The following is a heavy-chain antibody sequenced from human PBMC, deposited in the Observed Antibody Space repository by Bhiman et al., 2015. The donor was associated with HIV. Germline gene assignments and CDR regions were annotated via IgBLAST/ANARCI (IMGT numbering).Heavy chain of an antibody. V-gene: IGHV3-23*01. Sequence: EVQLLESGGGLVQPGGSLRLSCAASGFTFSSYAMSWVRQAPEKGLEWVSAISGSGGSTYFADSVKGRFTISRDNSKNTLYLQMNSLRAEDTAVYYCYPQGSSLYYFDYWGHGTLVTVSS. CDR1: GFTFSSYA. J-gene: IGHJ4*03. CDR2: ISGSGGST. CDR3: YPQGSSLYYFDY. D-gene: IGHD3-10*01.